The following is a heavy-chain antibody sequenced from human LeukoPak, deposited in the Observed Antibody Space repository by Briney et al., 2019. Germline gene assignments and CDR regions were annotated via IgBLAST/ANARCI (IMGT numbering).Heavy chain of an antibody. Sequence: SETLSLTCTVSGGSISSSSYYWGWIRQPPGKGLEWIGSIYYSGSTYYNPSLKSRVTISVDTSKNQFSLRLSSVTAADTAVYYCARFSGSYFFDYWGQGTLVTVSS. J-gene: IGHJ4*02. CDR2: IYYSGST. CDR3: ARFSGSYFFDY. CDR1: GGSISSSSYY. V-gene: IGHV4-39*07. D-gene: IGHD1-26*01.